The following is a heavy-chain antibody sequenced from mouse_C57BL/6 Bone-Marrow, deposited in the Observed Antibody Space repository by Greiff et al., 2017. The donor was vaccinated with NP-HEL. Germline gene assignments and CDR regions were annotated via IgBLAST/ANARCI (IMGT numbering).Heavy chain of an antibody. J-gene: IGHJ2*01. CDR3: ARWYYSRSGEYYFDY. V-gene: IGHV1-64*01. D-gene: IGHD1-1*01. CDR1: GYTFTSYW. Sequence: QVQLQQPGAELVKPGASVKLSCKASGYTFTSYWMHWVKQRPGQGLEWIGMIHPNSGSTNYNEKFKSKATLTVDKSSSTAYMQLSSLTSEDAAVYYWARWYYSRSGEYYFDYWGQGTTLTVAS. CDR2: IHPNSGST.